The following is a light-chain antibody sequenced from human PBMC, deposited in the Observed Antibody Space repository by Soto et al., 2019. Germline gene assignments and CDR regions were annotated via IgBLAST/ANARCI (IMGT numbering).Light chain of an antibody. J-gene: IGLJ1*01. V-gene: IGLV1-51*01. Sequence: QSVLTQPPSVSAAPGQKVTISCSGSSSNIGGNSVSWYQQLPGTAPKLPIYDDNKRPSGIPDRFSGSKSGTSATLGITGFQTGDEADYYCRSWDSSLSAYVFGTGTKVTVL. CDR2: DDN. CDR1: SSNIGGNS. CDR3: RSWDSSLSAYV.